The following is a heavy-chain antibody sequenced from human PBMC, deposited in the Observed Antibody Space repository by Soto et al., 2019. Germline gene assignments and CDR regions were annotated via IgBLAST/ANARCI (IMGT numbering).Heavy chain of an antibody. CDR3: ARDTGDYFGY. D-gene: IGHD4-17*01. J-gene: IGHJ4*02. V-gene: IGHV4-59*01. Sequence: SETLSLTCTVSGDSINSYYWSWIRQPPGKGLEWIGYIYYSGSTNYNPSLKSRVTISVDTSKNQLSLKLSSVTAADTAVYYCARDTGDYFGYWGQGTLVTVSS. CDR1: GDSINSYY. CDR2: IYYSGST.